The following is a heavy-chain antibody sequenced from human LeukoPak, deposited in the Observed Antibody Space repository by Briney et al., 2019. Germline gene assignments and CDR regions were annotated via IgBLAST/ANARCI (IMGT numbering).Heavy chain of an antibody. CDR3: ARGAHYGSGREFDP. D-gene: IGHD3-10*01. V-gene: IGHV3-30*01. CDR1: GFTFSSYA. J-gene: IGHJ5*02. Sequence: GGSLRLSCAASGFTFSSYAMHWVRQAPGKGLEWVAVVSYDGSNKYYADSVKGRFTISRDNSKNTLYLQMNSLRAEDTAVYYCARGAHYGSGREFDPWGQGTLVTVSS. CDR2: VSYDGSNK.